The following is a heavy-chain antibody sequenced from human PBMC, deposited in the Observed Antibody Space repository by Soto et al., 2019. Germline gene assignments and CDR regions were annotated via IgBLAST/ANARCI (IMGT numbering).Heavy chain of an antibody. CDR1: GFTFSSYG. CDR2: IWYDGSNK. CDR3: AIAPAVAGHDAFDI. Sequence: GGSLRLSCAASGFTFSSYGMHWVRQAPGKGLEWVAVIWYDGSNKYYADSVKGRLTISRDNSKNTLYLQMNSLRAEDTAVYYCAIAPAVAGHDAFDIWGHATMVTV. V-gene: IGHV3-33*01. J-gene: IGHJ3*02. D-gene: IGHD6-19*01.